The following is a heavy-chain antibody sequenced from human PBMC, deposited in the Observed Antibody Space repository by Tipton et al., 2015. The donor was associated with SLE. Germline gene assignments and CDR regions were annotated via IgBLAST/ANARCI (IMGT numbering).Heavy chain of an antibody. CDR1: RYSISSGYF. Sequence: TLSLTCTVSRYSISSGYFWGWIRQPPGKGLEWIGTMSHSGDTYYNPSLESRVTMSMDTSKNQFSLELASVTAADTAVYFCARDSPRSRNDYYYYMDVWGKGTTVPVSS. V-gene: IGHV4-38-2*02. CDR2: MSHSGDT. CDR3: ARDSPRSRNDYYYYMDV. J-gene: IGHJ6*03. D-gene: IGHD1-1*01.